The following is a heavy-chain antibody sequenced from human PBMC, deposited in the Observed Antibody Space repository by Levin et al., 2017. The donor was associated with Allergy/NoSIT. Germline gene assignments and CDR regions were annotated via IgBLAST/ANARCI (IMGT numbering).Heavy chain of an antibody. CDR2: ISSSSTYI. Sequence: PGGSLRLSCAASGFTFSGYTLNWVRQAPGKGLEWVSSISSSSTYIYYADPLKGRFTISRDDAKNSLSLQMNSLRVEDTAVYYCASDGSYDTLDIWGQGTMVTVSS. D-gene: IGHD6-6*01. J-gene: IGHJ3*02. CDR1: GFTFSGYT. V-gene: IGHV3-21*01. CDR3: ASDGSYDTLDI.